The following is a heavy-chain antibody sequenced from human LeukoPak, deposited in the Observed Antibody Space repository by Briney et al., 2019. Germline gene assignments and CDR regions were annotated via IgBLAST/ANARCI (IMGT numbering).Heavy chain of an antibody. J-gene: IGHJ3*02. CDR2: ISSNGGST. CDR3: VSNIVGATHAFDI. V-gene: IGHV3-64D*09. Sequence: PGGSLRLSCSASGFTFSSQVMHWVRQAPGKGLEYVSAISSNGGSTYYADSVKGRFTISRDNSKNTLYLQMSSLRAEDTAVYYCVSNIVGATHAFDIWGQGTMVTVSS. CDR1: GFTFSSQV. D-gene: IGHD1-26*01.